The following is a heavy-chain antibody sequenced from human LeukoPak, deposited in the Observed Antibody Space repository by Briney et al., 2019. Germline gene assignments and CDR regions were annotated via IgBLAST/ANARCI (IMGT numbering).Heavy chain of an antibody. J-gene: IGHJ6*02. CDR1: GFTFSSYG. D-gene: IGHD2-15*01. Sequence: PGRSLRLSCAASGFTFSSYGMHWVRQAPCKGLEWVAVISYDGSNKYYADSVKGRFTISRDNSKNTLYLQMNSLRAEDTAVYYCAKDLVAATPNYYYGMDVWGQGTTVTVSS. CDR2: ISYDGSNK. V-gene: IGHV3-30*18. CDR3: AKDLVAATPNYYYGMDV.